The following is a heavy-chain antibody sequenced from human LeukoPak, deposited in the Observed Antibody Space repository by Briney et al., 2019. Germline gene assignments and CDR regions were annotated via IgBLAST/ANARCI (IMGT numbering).Heavy chain of an antibody. D-gene: IGHD3-22*01. Sequence: ASVKVSCKASGYTFTSYGISWVRQAPGQGLEWMGWISAYNGNTNYAQKLQGRVTMTTDTSTSTAYMELRSLRSDDTAVYYCARFQDNYDRSGYPEQSIFDYWAREPWSPSPQ. V-gene: IGHV1-18*01. CDR3: ARFQDNYDRSGYPEQSIFDY. CDR1: GYTFTSYG. J-gene: IGHJ4*02. CDR2: ISAYNGNT.